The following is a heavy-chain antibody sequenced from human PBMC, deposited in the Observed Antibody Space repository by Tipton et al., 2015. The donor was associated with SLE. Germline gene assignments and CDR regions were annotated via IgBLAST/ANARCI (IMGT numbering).Heavy chain of an antibody. CDR1: GGSFSGYY. D-gene: IGHD2/OR15-2a*01. CDR2: IYYSGST. Sequence: TLSLTCAVYGGSFSGYYWSWIRQPPGKGLEWIGYIYYSGSTYYNPSLKSRVTVSVDRSKNQFSLKLSSVTAADTAVYYCARGLFFRPWGQGTLVTVSS. CDR3: ARGLFFRP. V-gene: IGHV4-34*01. J-gene: IGHJ5*02.